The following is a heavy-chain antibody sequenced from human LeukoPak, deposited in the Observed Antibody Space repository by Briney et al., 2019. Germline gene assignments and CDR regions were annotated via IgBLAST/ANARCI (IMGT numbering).Heavy chain of an antibody. Sequence: SETLPLTCAVYGGSFSGYYWSWIRQPPGKGLGWIGEINHSGSTNYNPSLKSRVTISVDTSKNQCSLKLSSVTAADTAVYYCARVLGYSSGLNWFDPWGQGTLVTVSS. J-gene: IGHJ5*02. D-gene: IGHD6-19*01. V-gene: IGHV4-34*01. CDR2: INHSGST. CDR3: ARVLGYSSGLNWFDP. CDR1: GGSFSGYY.